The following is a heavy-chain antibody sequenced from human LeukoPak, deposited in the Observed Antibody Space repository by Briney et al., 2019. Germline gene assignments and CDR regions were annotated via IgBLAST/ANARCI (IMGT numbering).Heavy chain of an antibody. V-gene: IGHV1-69*04. CDR2: IIPILGIA. CDR3: ARGRVVVSPFDY. D-gene: IGHD3-22*01. CDR1: GGTFSSYA. J-gene: IGHJ4*02. Sequence: GASVKVSCKASGGTFSSYAISWVRQAPGQGLEWMGRIIPILGIANYAQKFQCRVTITADKSTSTAYMELSSLRSEDTAVYYCARGRVVVSPFDYWGQGTLVTVSS.